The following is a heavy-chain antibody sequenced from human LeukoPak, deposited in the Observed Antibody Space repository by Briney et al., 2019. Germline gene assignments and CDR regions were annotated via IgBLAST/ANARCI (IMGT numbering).Heavy chain of an antibody. Sequence: GASVNVSCKASVYTFTSYGISWVRQAPGQGLEWMGWISAYNGNTNYAQKLQGRVTMTTDTSTSTAYMELRSLRSDDTAVYYCARVRYGDYLGDAFDIWGQGTMVTVSS. D-gene: IGHD4-17*01. V-gene: IGHV1-18*01. CDR2: ISAYNGNT. CDR3: ARVRYGDYLGDAFDI. J-gene: IGHJ3*02. CDR1: VYTFTSYG.